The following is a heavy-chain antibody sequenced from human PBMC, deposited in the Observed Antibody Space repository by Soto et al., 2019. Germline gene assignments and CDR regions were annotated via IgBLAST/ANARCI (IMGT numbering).Heavy chain of an antibody. CDR3: ATWAIAVGGEGF. D-gene: IGHD2-21*01. CDR1: GFTVSDYS. V-gene: IGHV3-48*02. CDR2: ISSTGDLL. Sequence: LVESGGRVVQPGGSLRLSCTASGFTVSDYSVNWVRQAPGKGLEWISYISSTGDLLLYADSVKGRFTIAREIAKNSLYLQMDSLRDEDSAVYYCATWAIAVGGEGFWGQGTLVTVSS. J-gene: IGHJ4*02.